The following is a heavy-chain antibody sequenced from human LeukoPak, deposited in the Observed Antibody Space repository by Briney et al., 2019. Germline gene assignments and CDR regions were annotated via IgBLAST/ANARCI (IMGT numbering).Heavy chain of an antibody. D-gene: IGHD6-19*01. CDR2: ISTSGSTI. J-gene: IGHJ4*02. CDR1: GFTFSSYE. V-gene: IGHV3-48*03. CDR3: ARGKEPVAGSLSHFDY. Sequence: GGSLRLSCAASGFTFSSYEMNWVRQAPGKGLDWVSYISTSGSTIYYADSVKGRFTISRDNAKNSLYLQMNSLRAEDTAVYYCARGKEPVAGSLSHFDYWGQGTLVTVSS.